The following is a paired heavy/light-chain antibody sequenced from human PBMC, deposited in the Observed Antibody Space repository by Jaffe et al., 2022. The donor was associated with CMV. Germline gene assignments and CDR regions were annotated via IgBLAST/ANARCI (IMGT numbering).Heavy chain of an antibody. D-gene: IGHD6-19*01. CDR1: GGSINGYY. CDR2: IYYNGDT. Sequence: QVHLQESGPGLVKPSETLSLTCTVSGGSINGYYWSWIRQPPGKGLEWIGYIYYNGDTSYSPSFKSRITISVDTSKNQFSLQVNSVTAADTAVYYCASFSSGGASVRALDYWGQGTLVTVSS. J-gene: IGHJ4*02. V-gene: IGHV4-59*01. CDR3: ASFSSGGASVRALDY.
Light chain of an antibody. V-gene: IGLV2-14*01. CDR2: DVK. Sequence: QSALTQPASVSGSPGQSITISCTGTSSDVGGHDNVSWYQLYPGKAPKLLIYDVKNRPSGVSSRFSGSKSGNTASLTISGLQAEDEADYYCCSYRTLSNYVFGTGTKVTVL. CDR3: CSYRTLSNYV. CDR1: SSDVGGHDN. J-gene: IGLJ1*01.